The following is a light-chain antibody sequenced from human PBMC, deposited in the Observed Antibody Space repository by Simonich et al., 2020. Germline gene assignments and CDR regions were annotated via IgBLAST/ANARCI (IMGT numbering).Light chain of an antibody. CDR1: SSNIGSNT. J-gene: IGLJ3*02. V-gene: IGLV1-47*01. CDR3: AAWDDSLSGPV. CDR2: RNN. Sequence: QSVLTQPPSASGTPGQRVTLACSGSSSNIGSNTVYWYQKLPGTAPKPLIYRNNQRPSGVPDRFSGSTSGTSAALAISGLRSEDGADYYCAAWDDSLSGPVFGGGTKLTVL.